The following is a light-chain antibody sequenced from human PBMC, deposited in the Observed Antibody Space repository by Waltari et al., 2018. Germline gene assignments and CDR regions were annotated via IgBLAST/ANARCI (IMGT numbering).Light chain of an antibody. CDR1: SSDVGGYNY. J-gene: IGLJ2*01. CDR2: DVS. CDR3: SSYSSSSTLVV. Sequence: QSALTQPASVSGSPGQSITISCTGTSSDVGGYNYVPRYQQHPGKAPKLMIYDVSNRPSGVSNRFSGSKSGNTASLTISGLQAEDEADYHCSSYSSSSTLVVFGGGTKLTVL. V-gene: IGLV2-14*03.